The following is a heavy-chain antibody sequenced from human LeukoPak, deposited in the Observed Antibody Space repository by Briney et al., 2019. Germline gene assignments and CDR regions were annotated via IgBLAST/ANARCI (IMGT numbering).Heavy chain of an antibody. V-gene: IGHV4-31*03. Sequence: SETLSLTCTVSGGSISSGGYYWSWIRQHPGKGLEWIGYISYSGSTYYNPSLKSRVTISVDTSKNQFSLKLSSVTAADTAVYYCARTGYSSGADYWGQGTLVTVSS. CDR2: ISYSGST. CDR3: ARTGYSSGADY. D-gene: IGHD6-19*01. CDR1: GGSISSGGYY. J-gene: IGHJ4*02.